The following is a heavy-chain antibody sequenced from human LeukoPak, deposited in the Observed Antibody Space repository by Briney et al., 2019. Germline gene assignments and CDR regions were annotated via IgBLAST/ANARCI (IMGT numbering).Heavy chain of an antibody. Sequence: SETLSLTCTVSGGSISSGGYYWSWIRQPPGKGLEWIGYIYHSGSTYYNPSLKSRVTISVDTSKNQFSLKLSSVTAADTAVYYCARLNQSYLDAFDIWGQGTMVTVSS. V-gene: IGHV4-30-2*01. CDR1: GGSISSGGYY. J-gene: IGHJ3*02. CDR3: ARLNQSYLDAFDI. D-gene: IGHD1-14*01. CDR2: IYHSGST.